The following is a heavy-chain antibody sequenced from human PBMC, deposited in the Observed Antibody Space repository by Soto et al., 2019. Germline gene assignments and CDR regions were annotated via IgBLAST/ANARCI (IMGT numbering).Heavy chain of an antibody. V-gene: IGHV4-39*01. CDR1: GGSISSSSYY. J-gene: IGHJ3*02. Sequence: KTSETLSLTYTVSGGSISSSSYYWVWIRQPPGKGLEWIGSIYYSGSTYYNPSLKSRVTISVDTSKNQFSLKLSSVTAADTAVYYCARGVVVADAFDIWGQGTMVT. CDR2: IYYSGST. D-gene: IGHD2-15*01. CDR3: ARGVVVADAFDI.